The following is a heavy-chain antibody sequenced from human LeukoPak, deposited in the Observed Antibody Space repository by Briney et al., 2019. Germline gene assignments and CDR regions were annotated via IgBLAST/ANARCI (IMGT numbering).Heavy chain of an antibody. V-gene: IGHV1-69*06. J-gene: IGHJ4*02. CDR2: ITPIFGTA. D-gene: IGHD5-18*01. CDR3: ARASSDDTAMATPFAY. CDR1: GGTFSNYA. Sequence: ASLKVSCKASGGTFSNYAINWVRQAPGQGLEWMGGITPIFGTANYVQKFQGRVTITADKSTSTAYMELSRLRSEDTAIYYCARASSDDTAMATPFAYWGQGTLVTVSS.